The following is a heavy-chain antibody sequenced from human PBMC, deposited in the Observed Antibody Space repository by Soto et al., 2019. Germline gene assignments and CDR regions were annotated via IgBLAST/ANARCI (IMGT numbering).Heavy chain of an antibody. CDR1: GFTFSSYA. D-gene: IGHD3-16*01. CDR2: ISYDGSNK. Sequence: GGSLRLSCAASGFTFSSYAMHWVRQAPGKGLEWVAVISYDGSNKYYADSVKGRFTISRDNSKNTLYLQMNSLRAEDTAVYYCARAYEGDYFDYWGQGTLVTV. CDR3: ARAYEGDYFDY. V-gene: IGHV3-30-3*01. J-gene: IGHJ4*02.